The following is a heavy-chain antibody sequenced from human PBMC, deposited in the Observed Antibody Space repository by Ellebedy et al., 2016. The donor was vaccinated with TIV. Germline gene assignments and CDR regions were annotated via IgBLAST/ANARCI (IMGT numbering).Heavy chain of an antibody. J-gene: IGHJ3*02. CDR3: ARLENYYDSSGYPMRDAFDI. Sequence: ESLKISXAASGFTFSSYAMHWVRQPPGKGLEWIGEINHSGSTNYNPSLKSRVTISVDTSKNQFSLKLSSVTAADTAVYYCARLENYYDSSGYPMRDAFDIWGQGTMVTVSS. D-gene: IGHD3-22*01. V-gene: IGHV4-34*01. CDR2: INHSGST. CDR1: GFTFSSYA.